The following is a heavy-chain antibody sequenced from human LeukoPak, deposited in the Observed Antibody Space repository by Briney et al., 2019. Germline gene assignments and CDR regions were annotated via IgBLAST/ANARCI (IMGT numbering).Heavy chain of an antibody. CDR3: ARDGGIWFGELKTPYYFDY. CDR2: ISSSGSTI. Sequence: PGGSLRLSCAASGFIFSSYEMNWVRQAPGKGLEWVSYISSSGSTIYYADSVKGRFTISRDNAKNSLYLQMNSLRAEDTAVYYCARDGGIWFGELKTPYYFDYWGQGTLVTVSS. D-gene: IGHD3-10*01. V-gene: IGHV3-48*03. CDR1: GFIFSSYE. J-gene: IGHJ4*02.